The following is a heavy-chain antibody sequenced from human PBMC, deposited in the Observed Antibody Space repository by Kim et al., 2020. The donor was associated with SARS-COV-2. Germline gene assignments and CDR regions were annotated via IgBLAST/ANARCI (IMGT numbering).Heavy chain of an antibody. Sequence: GGSLRLSCAVSGFTFSDYYMSWIRQAPGKGLEWVSHISSSGTTIYYADTVKGRFTISRDNAKNSLFLQMNSLRAEDTAVYFCARGRSWYYGDYWGQGTLVTVSS. D-gene: IGHD6-13*01. V-gene: IGHV3-11*01. J-gene: IGHJ4*02. CDR1: GFTFSDYY. CDR3: ARGRSWYYGDY. CDR2: ISSSGTTI.